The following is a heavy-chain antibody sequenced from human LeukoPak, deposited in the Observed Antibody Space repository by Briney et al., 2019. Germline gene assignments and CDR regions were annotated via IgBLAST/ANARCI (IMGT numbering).Heavy chain of an antibody. D-gene: IGHD3-22*01. Sequence: ASVKVSCKASGYTFTGYYMHWVRQAPGQGLEWMGWISAYNGNTNYAQKLQGRVTMTTDTSTSTAYMELRSLRSDDTAVYYCARGFRYYDSSGQSDYWGQGTLVTVSS. J-gene: IGHJ4*02. CDR1: GYTFTGYY. CDR3: ARGFRYYDSSGQSDY. CDR2: ISAYNGNT. V-gene: IGHV1-18*04.